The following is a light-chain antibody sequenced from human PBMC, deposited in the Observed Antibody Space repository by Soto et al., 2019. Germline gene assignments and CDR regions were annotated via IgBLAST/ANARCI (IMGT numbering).Light chain of an antibody. Sequence: VFTQSPGTLSLSPGERATLSCRASQSVSNNYLAWYQQKPGQAPRLLIYGASSRATGIPDRFSGSGSGTDFTLTISRLEPEDFAVYYCQQYGSSPWTFGQGTKVDIK. J-gene: IGKJ1*01. CDR2: GAS. CDR3: QQYGSSPWT. CDR1: QSVSNNY. V-gene: IGKV3-20*01.